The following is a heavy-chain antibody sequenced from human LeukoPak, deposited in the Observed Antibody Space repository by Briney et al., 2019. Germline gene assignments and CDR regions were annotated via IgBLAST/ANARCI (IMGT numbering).Heavy chain of an antibody. CDR2: INHSENT. CDR3: AREGLNMVRGVIPKEAWGWFDP. CDR1: GGSFSGYY. D-gene: IGHD3-10*01. Sequence: SETLSLTCAVYGGSFSGYYWSWIRQPLGKGLEWIGEINHSENTNYNPSLKSRVTISVDTSKNQFSLKLSSVTAADTAVYYCAREGLNMVRGVIPKEAWGWFDPWGQGTLVTVSS. J-gene: IGHJ5*02. V-gene: IGHV4-34*01.